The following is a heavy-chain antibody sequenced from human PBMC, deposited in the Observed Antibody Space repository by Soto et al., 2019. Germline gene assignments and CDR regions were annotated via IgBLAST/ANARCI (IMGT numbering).Heavy chain of an antibody. Sequence: GGSLRLSCAASGFTFSSYSMNWVRQAPGKGLEWVSSISSSSSYIYYADSVKGRFTISRDNAKNSLYLQMNSLRAEDTAVYYCAREGVDTAMVTLYYYYYMDVWGKGTTVTVSS. CDR3: AREGVDTAMVTLYYYYYMDV. D-gene: IGHD5-18*01. CDR1: GFTFSSYS. CDR2: ISSSSSYI. J-gene: IGHJ6*03. V-gene: IGHV3-21*01.